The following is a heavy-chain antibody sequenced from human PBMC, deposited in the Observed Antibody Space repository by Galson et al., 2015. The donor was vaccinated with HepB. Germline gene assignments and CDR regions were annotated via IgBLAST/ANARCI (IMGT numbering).Heavy chain of an antibody. CDR1: GFIFSNYW. D-gene: IGHD4-17*01. Sequence: SLRLSCAASGFIFSNYWMHWVRQAPGKGLMWVSGVKSDGSSTTHADSVKGRFTISRDNARNSLFLQINSLRAEDTAVYYCTRVADADYGDHSYFDYWGQGTLVTVSS. CDR2: VKSDGSST. V-gene: IGHV3-74*01. CDR3: TRVADADYGDHSYFDY. J-gene: IGHJ4*02.